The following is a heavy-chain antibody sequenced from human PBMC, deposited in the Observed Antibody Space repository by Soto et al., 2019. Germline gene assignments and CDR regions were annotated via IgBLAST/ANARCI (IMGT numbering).Heavy chain of an antibody. CDR3: PRAPKDYDGSVSYRANYYYMDV. J-gene: IGHJ6*03. CDR1: GYTFTSYD. CDR2: MNPNSGNT. D-gene: IGHD3-10*01. Sequence: QVQLVQSGAEVKKPGASVKVSCKSSGYTFTSYDINWVRQATGQGLEWMGWMNPNSGNTGSAQKFQGRVTMSRNTYISTAYLELSSQISEDTAVDYCPRAPKDYDGSVSYRANYYYMDVLGKGTTVTVSS. V-gene: IGHV1-8*01.